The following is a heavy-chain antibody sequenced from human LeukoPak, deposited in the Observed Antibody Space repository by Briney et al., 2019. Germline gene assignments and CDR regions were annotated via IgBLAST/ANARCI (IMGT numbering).Heavy chain of an antibody. V-gene: IGHV3-30*02. CDR3: AKHSSRNYKFDY. D-gene: IGHD5-24*01. J-gene: IGHJ4*02. CDR1: RFTFSSYG. CDR2: IRYDGSDN. Sequence: GGSLRLSCAASRFTFSSYGMHWVRQAPGKGLEWVAFIRYDGSDNYYADSVKGRFTISRDNSKNTLYLQMNSLKAEDTAVYYCAKHSSRNYKFDYWGQGTLVTVSS.